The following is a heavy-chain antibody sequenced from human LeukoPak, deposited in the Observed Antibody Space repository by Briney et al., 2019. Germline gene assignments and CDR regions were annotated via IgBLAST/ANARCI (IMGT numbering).Heavy chain of an antibody. CDR1: GFTFSDYY. CDR3: ARDAGCIAARGCWFDP. Sequence: GGSLRLSCAASGFTFSDYYMSWIRQAPGKGLEWVSYISSSGSTIYYADSVKGRFTISRDNAKNSLYLQMNSLRAEDTAVYYCARDAGCIAARGCWFDPWGQGNLVTVSS. J-gene: IGHJ5*02. CDR2: ISSSGSTI. D-gene: IGHD6-6*01. V-gene: IGHV3-11*04.